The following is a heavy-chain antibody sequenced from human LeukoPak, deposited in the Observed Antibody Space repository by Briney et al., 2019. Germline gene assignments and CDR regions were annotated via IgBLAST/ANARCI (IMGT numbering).Heavy chain of an antibody. V-gene: IGHV4-59*01. CDR2: MYYSGNS. D-gene: IGHD6-13*01. Sequence: SETLSLTCTVSGGSITSYYWSWIRQPPGKGLEWIGYMYYSGNSHYNPSLKSRVTISVDTSKNQFSLKLSSMTAADTAVYYCASYSNSWYYFDYWGQGTLVTVSS. J-gene: IGHJ4*02. CDR3: ASYSNSWYYFDY. CDR1: GGSITSYY.